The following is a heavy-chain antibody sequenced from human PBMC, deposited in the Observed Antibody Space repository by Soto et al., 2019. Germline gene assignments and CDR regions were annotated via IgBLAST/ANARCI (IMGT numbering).Heavy chain of an antibody. J-gene: IGHJ4*02. CDR3: AQSGRFFRPSLVYFDY. D-gene: IGHD1-26*01. CDR1: GFTFTGHY. Sequence: ASVKVSCKASGFTFTGHYIHWVRQAPGQGLEWMGWINPNSGGTSYAQKFQGRVTMTRDTSITTAYMELSRLSSDDTAVYYCAQSGRFFRPSLVYFDYWGQGILVTVSS. CDR2: INPNSGGT. V-gene: IGHV1-2*02.